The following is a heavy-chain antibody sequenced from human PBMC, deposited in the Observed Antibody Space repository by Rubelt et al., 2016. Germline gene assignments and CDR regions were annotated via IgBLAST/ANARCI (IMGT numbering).Heavy chain of an antibody. V-gene: IGHV4-34*01. CDR1: GGSFSGYY. D-gene: IGHD3-22*01. J-gene: IGHJ4*02. CDR3: ARATGKAGYYDSSGYPYFDY. Sequence: QVQLQQWGAGLLKPSETLSLTCAVYGGSFSGYYWSWIRQPPGKGLEWIGEINHSGSTNYNPSLKCGVTISVDTSKNQFSLKLSSVTAAETAVYYCARATGKAGYYDSSGYPYFDYWGQGTLVTVSS. CDR2: INHSGST.